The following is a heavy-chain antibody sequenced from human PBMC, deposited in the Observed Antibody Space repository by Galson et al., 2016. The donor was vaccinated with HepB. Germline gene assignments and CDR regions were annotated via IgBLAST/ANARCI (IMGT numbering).Heavy chain of an antibody. CDR2: INPDSGNR. J-gene: IGHJ4*02. Sequence: SVKVSCKASGYTFTSHDINWVRQATGQGLEWMGWINPDSGNRDYAQKFQGRVTMTRNTSISTVYMELSSLKSEDTAVYYCARDMSMFLWSGYYSDFDYWGQGTLVTVSS. CDR1: GYTFTSHD. V-gene: IGHV1-8*01. CDR3: ARDMSMFLWSGYYSDFDY. D-gene: IGHD3-3*01.